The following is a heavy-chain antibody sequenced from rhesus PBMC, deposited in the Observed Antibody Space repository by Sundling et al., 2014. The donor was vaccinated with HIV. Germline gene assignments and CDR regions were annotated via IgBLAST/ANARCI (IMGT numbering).Heavy chain of an antibody. D-gene: IGHD3-22*01. CDR1: GGSISGGYY. CDR3: ARDPNWIDYYDY. J-gene: IGHJ4*01. CDR2: IYSDGENT. V-gene: IGHV4S13*01. Sequence: QVQLQESGPGLVKPSETLSLTCTVSGGSISGGYYWVWIRQPPGKGLEWIGGIYSDGENTNYNPSLKSRVTISKDTSKNQFSLNLRSVTAADTAVYYCARDPNWIDYYDYWGQGVLVTVSS.